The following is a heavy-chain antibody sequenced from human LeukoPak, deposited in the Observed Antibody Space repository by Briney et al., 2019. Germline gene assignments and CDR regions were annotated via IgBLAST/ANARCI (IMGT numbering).Heavy chain of an antibody. Sequence: SETLSLTCTVSGGSISGYYWSWIRQPPGKGLECIGYIYYSGSTNYNPSLKSRVTISVDTCRNQFSLKLTSVTAADTAVYYCAKVSDRDSSGYYWGFEYWGQGTLVTVSS. CDR2: IYYSGST. D-gene: IGHD3-22*01. J-gene: IGHJ4*02. CDR1: GGSISGYY. V-gene: IGHV4-59*08. CDR3: AKVSDRDSSGYYWGFEY.